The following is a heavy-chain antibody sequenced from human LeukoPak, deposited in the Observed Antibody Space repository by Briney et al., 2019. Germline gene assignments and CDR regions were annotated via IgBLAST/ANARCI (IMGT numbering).Heavy chain of an antibody. Sequence: GGSLRLSCADSGFTFRSYGMHWVRQAPGKGLEWVAVISYDGSNKYYADSVKGRFTISRDNSKNTLYLQMNSLRVEDTAVYYCAKDSSGYGSGSYSFDYWGQGTLVTVSS. CDR3: AKDSSGYGSGSYSFDY. CDR2: ISYDGSNK. D-gene: IGHD3-10*01. CDR1: GFTFRSYG. V-gene: IGHV3-30*18. J-gene: IGHJ4*02.